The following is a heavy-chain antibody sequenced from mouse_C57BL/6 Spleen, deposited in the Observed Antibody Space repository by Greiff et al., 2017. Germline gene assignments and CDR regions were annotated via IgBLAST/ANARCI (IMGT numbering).Heavy chain of an antibody. CDR3: ARRRSGTCFDY. D-gene: IGHD3-1*01. CDR1: GFTFSSYG. CDR2: ISSGGSYT. Sequence: EVMLVESGGDLVKPGGSLKLSCAASGFTFSSYGMSWVRQTPDKRLEWVATISSGGSYTYYPDSVKGRFTISRDNAKNTLYLQMSSLKSEDTAMYYCARRRSGTCFDYWGQGTTLTVSS. J-gene: IGHJ2*01. V-gene: IGHV5-6*02.